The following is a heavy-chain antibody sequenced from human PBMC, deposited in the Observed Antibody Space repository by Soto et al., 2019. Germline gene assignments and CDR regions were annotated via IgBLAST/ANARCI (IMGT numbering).Heavy chain of an antibody. V-gene: IGHV4-59*01. CDR1: GGSISSYY. CDR3: ARDYESGVGFDY. CDR2: IYYSGST. Sequence: PSETLSLTCTVSGGSISSYYWSWIRQPPGKGLEWIGYIYYSGSTNYNPSLKSRVTISVDTSKNQFSLKLSSVTAADTAVYYCARDYESGVGFDYWGQGTLVTVSS. D-gene: IGHD3-3*01. J-gene: IGHJ4*02.